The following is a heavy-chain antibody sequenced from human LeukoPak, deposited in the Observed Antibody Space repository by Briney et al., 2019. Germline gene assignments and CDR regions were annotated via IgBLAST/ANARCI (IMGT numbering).Heavy chain of an antibody. CDR1: GFTFRNYA. CDR3: ARDLSSGYYYYYYGMDV. CDR2: MNTAGDT. D-gene: IGHD3-22*01. V-gene: IGHV3-13*01. Sequence: GGSLRLSCAASGFTFRNYAVHWVRQATGKGLEWVSAMNTAGDTYYAGSVKGRFTVSREDAKNSFHLQMNSLRAEDTAVYYCARDLSSGYYYYYYGMDVWGQGTTVTVSS. J-gene: IGHJ6*02.